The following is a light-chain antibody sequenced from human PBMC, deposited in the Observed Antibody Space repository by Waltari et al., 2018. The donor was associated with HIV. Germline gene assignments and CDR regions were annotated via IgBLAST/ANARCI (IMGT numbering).Light chain of an antibody. V-gene: IGLV2-23*02. CDR3: CSYAGSSTFGVV. CDR1: SSDVGSYNL. J-gene: IGLJ2*01. Sequence: QSALTQPASVSGSPGQSITISCTGTSSDVGSYNLVSWSQQHPGKAPKLMIYEVSTRPSGVSNRFSGSKSGNTASLTISGLQAEDEADYYCCSYAGSSTFGVVFGGGTKLTVL. CDR2: EVS.